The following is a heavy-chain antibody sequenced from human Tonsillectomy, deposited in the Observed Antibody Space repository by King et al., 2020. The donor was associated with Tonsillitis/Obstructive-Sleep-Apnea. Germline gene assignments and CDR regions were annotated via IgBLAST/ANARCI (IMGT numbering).Heavy chain of an antibody. CDR3: TTEGYCSSTSCYDYYYYYYMDV. V-gene: IGHV3-15*01. Sequence: VQLVESGGGLVKPGGSLRLSCAASGFTFSNAWMSWVRQAPGKGLEWVGGIKSKTDGGTTDYAAPVKGRFTISKDVSKNTLYMQMNSRKTEDTALYYCTTEGYCSSTSCYDYYYYYYMDVWGKGTTVTVSS. J-gene: IGHJ6*03. CDR1: GFTFSNAW. D-gene: IGHD2-2*01. CDR2: IKSKTDGGTT.